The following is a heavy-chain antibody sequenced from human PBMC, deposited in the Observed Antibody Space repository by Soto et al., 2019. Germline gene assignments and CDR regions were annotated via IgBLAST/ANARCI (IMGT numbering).Heavy chain of an antibody. D-gene: IGHD2-21*01. Sequence: EVYLSESGGDLVQPGGSLRLSCAASGFTFSSYAMGWVRQAPGKGLEWVSAISGSGGTTYYGDSVKGRFTTSRDNSKNTRYLQMNSLRAEDTAVYYCEKEQCGDNCYHYFDYWGQGTLVTVSS. J-gene: IGHJ4*02. CDR1: GFTFSSYA. CDR2: ISGSGGTT. V-gene: IGHV3-23*01. CDR3: EKEQCGDNCYHYFDY.